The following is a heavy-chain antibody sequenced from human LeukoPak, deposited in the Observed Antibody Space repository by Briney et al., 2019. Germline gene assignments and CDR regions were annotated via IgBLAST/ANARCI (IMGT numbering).Heavy chain of an antibody. J-gene: IGHJ4*02. V-gene: IGHV3-30*18. CDR3: AKDGAGSWFGEAT. Sequence: PGGSLRLSCAASGFTFSSYGMQWVRQAPGKGLEWVALISYDGSNKHYADSVKGRFTISRDNSKNTLYLQMNILRAEETAVYYCAKDGAGSWFGEATGGQGTLVTVSS. D-gene: IGHD6-13*01. CDR1: GFTFSSYG. CDR2: ISYDGSNK.